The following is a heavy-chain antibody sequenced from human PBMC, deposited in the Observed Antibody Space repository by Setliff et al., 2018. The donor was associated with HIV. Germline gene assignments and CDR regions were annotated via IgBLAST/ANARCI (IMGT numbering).Heavy chain of an antibody. J-gene: IGHJ5*02. Sequence: SETLSLTCTVSGDSISNYFWSWVRQPPGKGLEWIGYIYTTGSTNSNPSLKSRVTMSVDTSKNQFSLRLTSVTAANRAVYYCARRIDNSGSLPAKNWFDTWGQGGLVTVSS. CDR1: GDSISNYF. D-gene: IGHD3-10*01. V-gene: IGHV4-4*09. CDR2: IYTTGST. CDR3: ARRIDNSGSLPAKNWFDT.